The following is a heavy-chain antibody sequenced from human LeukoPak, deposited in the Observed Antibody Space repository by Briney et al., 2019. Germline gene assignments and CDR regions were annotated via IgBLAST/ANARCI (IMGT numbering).Heavy chain of an antibody. CDR2: ISYDGSNK. V-gene: IGHV3-30-3*01. CDR3: ARALHAGYYFDY. J-gene: IGHJ4*02. D-gene: IGHD3-10*01. Sequence: GGSLRLSCAASGFTFSSYAMHWVRQAPGKGLEWVAVISYDGSNKYYADSVKDRFTISRDNSKNTLYLQMNSLRAEDTAVYYCARALHAGYYFDYWGQGTLVTVSS. CDR1: GFTFSSYA.